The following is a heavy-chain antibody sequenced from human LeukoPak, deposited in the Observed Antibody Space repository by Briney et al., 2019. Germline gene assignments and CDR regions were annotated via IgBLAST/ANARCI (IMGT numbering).Heavy chain of an antibody. V-gene: IGHV3-23*01. D-gene: IGHD6-19*01. Sequence: GGSLRLSCAASGFTFNNYAMSWVRQAPGKGLEWVSTINDGGGYTYYADSVKGRFTISRDNSKNTLFLQMNSLGAEDTALYYCAKALAGLFDYWGQGTLVTVSS. CDR2: INDGGGYT. CDR3: AKALAGLFDY. J-gene: IGHJ4*02. CDR1: GFTFNNYA.